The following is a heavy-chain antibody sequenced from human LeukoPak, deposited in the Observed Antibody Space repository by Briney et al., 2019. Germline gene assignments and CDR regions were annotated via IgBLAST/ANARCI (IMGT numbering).Heavy chain of an antibody. CDR2: INSDGYSI. CDR3: ATSYRGKYRAFDT. J-gene: IGHJ3*02. Sequence: GGSLRLSCAASGFTFSSYWMHWVRQVPGRGLVWVSPINSDGYSISYADSVKGRFTISRDNAKSTLFLQLNSLRAEDTAVYYRATSYRGKYRAFDTWGQGTMVTVSS. CDR1: GFTFSSYW. D-gene: IGHD1-26*01. V-gene: IGHV3-74*01.